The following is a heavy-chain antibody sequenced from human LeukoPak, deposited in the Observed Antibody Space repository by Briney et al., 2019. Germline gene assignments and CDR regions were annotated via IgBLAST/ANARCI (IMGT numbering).Heavy chain of an antibody. J-gene: IGHJ4*02. CDR2: VNTVSSYI. Sequence: GGSLTLPCAASGFTFSDYSMNWVRQAPGKGLEWVASVNTVSSYIYYADSMRGRFTISRDNAKNSLFLQMNSLRAEDTAVYYCARLRRNSDRSDFFYYYDHWGQRTLVTVSS. CDR1: GFTFSDYS. D-gene: IGHD3-22*01. V-gene: IGHV3-21*01. CDR3: ARLRRNSDRSDFFYYYDH.